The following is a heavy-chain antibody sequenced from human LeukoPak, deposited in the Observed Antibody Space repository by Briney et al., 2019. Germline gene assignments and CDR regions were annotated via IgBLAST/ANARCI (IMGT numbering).Heavy chain of an antibody. D-gene: IGHD6-13*01. CDR1: GFTFSSYG. CDR3: AKDRSIAAGDDAFDI. V-gene: IGHV3-23*01. J-gene: IGHJ3*02. Sequence: GGPLRLSCAASGFTFSSYGMHWVRQAPGKGLEWVSHISGSGISTYYADSVKGRFTFSRDNSKNTLYLQMNSLRAEDTAVYYCAKDRSIAAGDDAFDIWGQGTMVTVSS. CDR2: ISGSGIST.